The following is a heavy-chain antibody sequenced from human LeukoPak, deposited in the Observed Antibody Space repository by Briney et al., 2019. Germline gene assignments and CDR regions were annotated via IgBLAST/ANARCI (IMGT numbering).Heavy chain of an antibody. V-gene: IGHV3-23*01. Sequence: PGGSLRLSCAASGFTFSSYAMSWVRQAPGKGLQWVSAISGSGGSTYYADSVKGRFTISRDNSKNTLYLRMNSLRAEDTAVYYCAKKDVPNHSPLHADYWGQGTLVTVSS. J-gene: IGHJ4*02. CDR1: GFTFSSYA. CDR3: AKKDVPNHSPLHADY. CDR2: ISGSGGST.